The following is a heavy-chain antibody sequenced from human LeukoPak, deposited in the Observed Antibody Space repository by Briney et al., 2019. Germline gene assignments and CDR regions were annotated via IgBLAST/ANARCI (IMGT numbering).Heavy chain of an antibody. V-gene: IGHV3-30*18. D-gene: IGHD2-15*01. CDR1: GFTFSSYG. CDR3: AKVAYCTGGSCYGGGFDY. J-gene: IGHJ4*02. CDR2: ISYDESNK. Sequence: TGGSLRLSCAASGFTFSSYGMHWVRQAPGKGLEWVAVISYDESNKYYADSVRGRFTISRDNSKNTLYLQMNILRAEDTAVYYCAKVAYCTGGSCYGGGFDYWGQGTPVTVSS.